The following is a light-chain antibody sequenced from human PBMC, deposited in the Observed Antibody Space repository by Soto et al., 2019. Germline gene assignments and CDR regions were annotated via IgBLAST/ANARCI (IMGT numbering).Light chain of an antibody. CDR3: SSYAGRTNVV. V-gene: IGLV2-8*01. Sequence: QSVLTQPASASGSPGQSVTISCTGTSSDVGGYNYVSWYQQHPGKAPKLMIYEVSKRPSGVPDRFSGSKSGNTASLTVSGLQAEDEADYYCSSYAGRTNVVFGGGTKLTVL. J-gene: IGLJ3*02. CDR1: SSDVGGYNY. CDR2: EVS.